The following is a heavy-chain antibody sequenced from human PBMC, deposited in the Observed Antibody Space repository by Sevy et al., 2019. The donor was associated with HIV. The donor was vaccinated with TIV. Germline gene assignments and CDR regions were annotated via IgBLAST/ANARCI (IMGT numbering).Heavy chain of an antibody. CDR3: AGEGSIRAFDI. Sequence: GGSLRLSCAVSGFTFSDYYMTWIRQAPGKGLEWVSYISSSGSTIYYADSVKGRFTISRDNGKNSRYLQMNSLRAEDTAVYYCAGEGSIRAFDIWGQGTMVTVSS. V-gene: IGHV3-11*04. J-gene: IGHJ3*02. D-gene: IGHD2-21*01. CDR1: GFTFSDYY. CDR2: ISSSGSTI.